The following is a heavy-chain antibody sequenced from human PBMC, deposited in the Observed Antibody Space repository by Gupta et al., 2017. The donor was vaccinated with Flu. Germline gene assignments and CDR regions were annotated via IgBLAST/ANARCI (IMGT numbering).Heavy chain of an antibody. J-gene: IGHJ4*02. CDR2: ISSSSSYI. CDR3: ARSWEPKAFTDY. D-gene: IGHD1-14*01. Sequence: EVQLVESGGGLLKPGGSLRLSCAASGFTFSTDSVNWVRQAPGKGLEWVSFISSSSSYIYYADSVKGRFTISRDNAKNSLYLQMNSLRAEDTAVYYCARSWEPKAFTDYWGQGTLVTVSS. V-gene: IGHV3-21*02. CDR1: GFTFSTDS.